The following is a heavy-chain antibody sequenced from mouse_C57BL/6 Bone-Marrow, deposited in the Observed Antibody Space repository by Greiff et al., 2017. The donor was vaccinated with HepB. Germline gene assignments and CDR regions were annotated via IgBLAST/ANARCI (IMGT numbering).Heavy chain of an antibody. CDR1: GFTFSSYG. V-gene: IGHV5-6*02. CDR2: ISSGGSYT. D-gene: IGHD1-1*01. CDR3: ARRNYGSSPLDY. Sequence: DVKLVESGGDLVKPGGSLKLSCAASGFTFSSYGMSWVRQTPDKRLEWVATISSGGSYTYYPDSGKGRFTISRDNAKNTLYLQMSSLKSEDTAMYYCARRNYGSSPLDYWGQGTTLTVSS. J-gene: IGHJ2*01.